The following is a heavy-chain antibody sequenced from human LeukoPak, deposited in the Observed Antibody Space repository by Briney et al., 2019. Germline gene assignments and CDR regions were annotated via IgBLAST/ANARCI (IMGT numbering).Heavy chain of an antibody. CDR3: ARDYSYYYGSGIDY. J-gene: IGHJ4*02. Sequence: PGGSLRLSCAASGFTFSSYGMHWVRQAPGKGLEWVAVIWYDGSNKYYADSVKGRFTISRDNSKNTLYLQMNSLRAEDTAVYYCARDYSYYYGSGIDYWGQGTLVTVSS. D-gene: IGHD3-10*01. V-gene: IGHV3-33*01. CDR1: GFTFSSYG. CDR2: IWYDGSNK.